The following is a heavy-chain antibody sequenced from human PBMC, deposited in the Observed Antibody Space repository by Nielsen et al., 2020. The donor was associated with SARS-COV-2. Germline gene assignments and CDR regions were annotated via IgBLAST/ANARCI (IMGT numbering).Heavy chain of an antibody. D-gene: IGHD6-19*01. J-gene: IGHJ4*02. CDR3: ARDGSGWYIGY. Sequence: GESLKISCAASGFTFSSYAMHWVRQAPGKGLEWVAVISYDGSNKYYADSVKGRFTISRDNSKNTLYLHMNSLRAEDTAVYYCARDGSGWYIGYWGQGTLVTVSS. CDR2: ISYDGSNK. CDR1: GFTFSSYA. V-gene: IGHV3-30-3*01.